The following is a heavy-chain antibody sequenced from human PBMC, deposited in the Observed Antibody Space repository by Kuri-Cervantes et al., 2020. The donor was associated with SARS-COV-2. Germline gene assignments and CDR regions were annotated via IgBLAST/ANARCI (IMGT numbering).Heavy chain of an antibody. CDR1: GFTFDDYA. CDR3: AKDTMVRGFDP. CDR2: ISGRGDST. D-gene: IGHD3-10*01. J-gene: IGHJ5*02. Sequence: GGSLRLSCAASGFTFDDYAMHWVRQAPGKGLEWVSAISGRGDSTYYADSVKGRLTISRDNSKNTLYLQMNSLRAEDTAVYYCAKDTMVRGFDPWGQGALVTVSS. V-gene: IGHV3-23*01.